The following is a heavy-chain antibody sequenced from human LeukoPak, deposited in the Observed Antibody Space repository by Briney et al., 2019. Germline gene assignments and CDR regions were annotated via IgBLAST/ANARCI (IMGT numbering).Heavy chain of an antibody. J-gene: IGHJ6*03. CDR1: GFTLSSYS. Sequence: GALRLSCAASGFTLSSYSMNWVRQAPGKGLKWVSHITSGGSTISYADSVKGRFTISRDIAKNSLYLQMNSLRAEDTAVYYCARSRSGYYMDVWGKGTTVTVSS. CDR3: ARSRSGYYMDV. V-gene: IGHV3-48*01. CDR2: ITSGGSTI. D-gene: IGHD3-10*01.